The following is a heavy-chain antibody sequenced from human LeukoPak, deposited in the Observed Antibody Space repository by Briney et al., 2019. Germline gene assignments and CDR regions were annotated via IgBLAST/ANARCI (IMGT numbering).Heavy chain of an antibody. CDR1: GGSISSYY. Sequence: PSETLSLTCTVSGGSISSYYWSWIRQPPGKGLEWIGYIYYTGSTNYNPSLKSRVTISVDTSKNQFSLKLSSVTAADTAVYYCHEGDLLAFDIWGQGTMVTVSS. D-gene: IGHD2-15*01. CDR3: HEGDLLAFDI. CDR2: IYYTGST. V-gene: IGHV4-59*12. J-gene: IGHJ3*02.